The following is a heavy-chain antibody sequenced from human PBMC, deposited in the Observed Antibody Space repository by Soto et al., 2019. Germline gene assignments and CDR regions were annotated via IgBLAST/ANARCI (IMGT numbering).Heavy chain of an antibody. V-gene: IGHV4-59*01. CDR2: THYSGST. CDR1: GGSISSYY. CDR3: ARETIEMALFDP. D-gene: IGHD5-12*01. J-gene: IGHJ5*02. Sequence: PSETLSLTCTVSGGSISSYYWSWIRQPPGKGLEWIGYTHYSGSTNYNPSLKSRVTISVDTSKNQFSLKLSSVTAADTAVYYCARETIEMALFDPWGQGTLVTVSS.